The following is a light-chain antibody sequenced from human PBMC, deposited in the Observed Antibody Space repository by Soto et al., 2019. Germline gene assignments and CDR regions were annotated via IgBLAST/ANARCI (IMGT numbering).Light chain of an antibody. J-gene: IGLJ2*01. CDR3: SSYGIGSAPVV. Sequence: QFVLPQPASVSGSTGQSITISCIGTSSDVGGYNYVSWYQLRPGKAPKLMIYDVTSRPSGISNRFSGSKSGHTVSLNISGLQSEDEADYYCSSYGIGSAPVVCGGWTKLTVL. CDR2: DVT. V-gene: IGLV2-14*01. CDR1: SSDVGGYNY.